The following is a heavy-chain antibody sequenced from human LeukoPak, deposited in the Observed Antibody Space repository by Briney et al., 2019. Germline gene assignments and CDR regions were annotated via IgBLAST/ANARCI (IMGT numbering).Heavy chain of an antibody. CDR2: IRYDGSNK. D-gene: IGHD4-17*01. J-gene: IGHJ3*02. CDR1: GFTFSNYA. V-gene: IGHV3-30*02. CDR3: AKDASQSTVPGAFDI. Sequence: TGGSLRLSCAASGFTFSNYAMHWVRQAPGKGLEWVAFIRYDGSNKYYADSVKGRFTISRDNSKNTLYLQMNSLRAEDTAVYYCAKDASQSTVPGAFDIWGQGTMVTVSS.